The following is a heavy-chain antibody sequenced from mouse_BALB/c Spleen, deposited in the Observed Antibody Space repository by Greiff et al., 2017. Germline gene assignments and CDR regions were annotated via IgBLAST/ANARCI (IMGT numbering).Heavy chain of an antibody. J-gene: IGHJ3*01. CDR3: AREAYDYNPSFAY. CDR1: GYSFTGYY. CDR2: ISCYNGAT. Sequence: LVKTGASVKISCKASGYSFTGYYMHWVKQSHGKSLEWIGYISCYNGATSYNQKFKGKATFTVDTSSSTAYMQFNSLTSEDSAVYYCAREAYDYNPSFAYWGQGTLVTVSA. D-gene: IGHD2-4*01. V-gene: IGHV1S34*01.